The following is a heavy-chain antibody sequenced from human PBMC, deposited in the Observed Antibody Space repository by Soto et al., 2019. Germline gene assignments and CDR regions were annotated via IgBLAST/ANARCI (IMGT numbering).Heavy chain of an antibody. CDR2: IYYSGST. Sequence: PSETLSLTCTVSGGSISSYYWSWIRQPPGKGLEWIGYIYYSGSTNYNPSLKSRVTISVDTSKNQFSLNLSSVTAADTAVYYCWRHFLSYYDRNGYYTFDYWGQGTLVTVSS. V-gene: IGHV4-59*08. CDR1: GGSISSYY. J-gene: IGHJ4*02. D-gene: IGHD3-22*01. CDR3: WRHFLSYYDRNGYYTFDY.